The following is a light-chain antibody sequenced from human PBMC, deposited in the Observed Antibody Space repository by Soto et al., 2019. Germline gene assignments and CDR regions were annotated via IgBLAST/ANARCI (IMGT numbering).Light chain of an antibody. CDR2: GNN. J-gene: IGLJ2*01. CDR1: GSNIGANYD. V-gene: IGLV1-40*01. CDR3: QSYDSSLSGSRV. Sequence: QSALTQPPSVSGAPGQRVTISCTGSGSNIGANYDVHWYQQLPGTAPKLLIYGNNNRPSGVPDRFSGSKSGTSASLAITGLQAEDEADYYCQSYDSSLSGSRVFGGGTKVTVL.